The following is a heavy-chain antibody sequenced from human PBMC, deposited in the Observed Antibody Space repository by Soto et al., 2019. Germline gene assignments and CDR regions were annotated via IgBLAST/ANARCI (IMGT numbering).Heavy chain of an antibody. CDR3: AHSHHCRGGSCYSRDLDY. Sequence: QITLKESGPTLVKPTQTLTLTCTFSGFSLSTSGVGVGWIRQPPGKALEWLALIYWDDDKRYSPSLKSRLTITKDTSKNQVVLTMTNMDPVDTATYYCAHSHHCRGGSCYSRDLDYWGQGTLVTVSS. J-gene: IGHJ4*02. V-gene: IGHV2-5*02. CDR2: IYWDDDK. CDR1: GFSLSTSGVG. D-gene: IGHD2-15*01.